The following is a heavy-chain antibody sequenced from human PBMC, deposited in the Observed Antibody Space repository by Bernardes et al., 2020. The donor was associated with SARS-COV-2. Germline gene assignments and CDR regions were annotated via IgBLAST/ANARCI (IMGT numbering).Heavy chain of an antibody. J-gene: IGHJ5*02. D-gene: IGHD2-2*01. CDR1: GGSFSGYY. CDR3: ARGWYVVVPAATAWFDP. Sequence: ETLSLTCAVYGGSFSGYYWSWIRQPPGKGLEWIGEINHSGSTNYNPSLKSRVTISVDTSKNQFSLRLSSVTAADTAVYYCARGWYVVVPAATAWFDPWGQGTLVTVSS. V-gene: IGHV4-34*01. CDR2: INHSGST.